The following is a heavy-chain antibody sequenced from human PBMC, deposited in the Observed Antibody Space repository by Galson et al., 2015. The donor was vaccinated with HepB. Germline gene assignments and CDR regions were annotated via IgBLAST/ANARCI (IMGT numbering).Heavy chain of an antibody. J-gene: IGHJ6*02. CDR2: ISAYNGNT. CDR1: GYTFTSYG. CDR3: AREPRGSGSKNYYYYGMDV. Sequence: SVKVSCKASGYTFTSYGISWVRQAPGQGLEWMGWISAYNGNTNYAQKLQGRVTMTTDTSTSTAYMELRSLRSDDTAVYYCAREPRGSGSKNYYYYGMDVWGQGTTVTVSS. D-gene: IGHD3-10*01. V-gene: IGHV1-18*04.